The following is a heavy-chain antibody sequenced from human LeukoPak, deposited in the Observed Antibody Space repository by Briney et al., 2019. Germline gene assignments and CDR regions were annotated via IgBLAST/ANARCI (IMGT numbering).Heavy chain of an antibody. J-gene: IGHJ4*02. D-gene: IGHD1-26*01. CDR2: ISYDGSIN. CDR3: ARDLFRGAPDYFDY. CDR1: GFTFNSYA. V-gene: IGHV3-30-3*01. Sequence: GRSLRLSCAASGFTFNSYAVHWVRQAPGKGLEWVAVISYDGSINFYAASVKGRFTISRDVSKNTLYLQMNGLRPDDTAVYYCARDLFRGAPDYFDYWGRGTLVTVSS.